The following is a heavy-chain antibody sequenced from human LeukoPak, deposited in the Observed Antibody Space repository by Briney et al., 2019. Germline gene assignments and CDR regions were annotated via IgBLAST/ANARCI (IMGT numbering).Heavy chain of an antibody. Sequence: ASVKVSCKASENTFTNYYMHWVRQAPGQGLEWLGIINPNGDRTNYAQTFQGRVTMTRDTSTTTVYMELSSLRSEDTAVYYCARDMSTRVTPISYAFDVWGQGTMVTVSS. J-gene: IGHJ3*01. V-gene: IGHV1-46*01. D-gene: IGHD4-23*01. CDR1: ENTFTNYY. CDR2: INPNGDRT. CDR3: ARDMSTRVTPISYAFDV.